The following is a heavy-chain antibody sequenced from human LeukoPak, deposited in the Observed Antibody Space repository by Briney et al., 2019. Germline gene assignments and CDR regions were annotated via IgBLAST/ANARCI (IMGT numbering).Heavy chain of an antibody. CDR2: INPTGGST. CDR1: GYTFTNYF. D-gene: IGHD3-10*01. V-gene: IGHV1-46*01. CDR3: ARVLWFGEFPSVL. J-gene: IGHJ4*02. Sequence: ASVKVSCKASGYTFTNYFMHWLRQAPGQGLEWMGIINPTGGSTSYAQRFQGRVTMTRDTSTSTVYLELSSLRSEDTAVYYCARVLWFGEFPSVLWGRGTLVTVSS.